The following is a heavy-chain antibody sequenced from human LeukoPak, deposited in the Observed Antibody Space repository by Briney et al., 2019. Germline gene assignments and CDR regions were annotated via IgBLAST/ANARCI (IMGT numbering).Heavy chain of an antibody. CDR3: ARVLRPKSSSWHHNWFDP. Sequence: ASVKVSCKASGYTFTSYYMHWVRQAPAQGLEWMGIINPSGGSTSYAQKFQGRVTMTRDTSTSTVYMELSSLRSEDTAVYYCARVLRPKSSSWHHNWFDPWGQGTLVTVSS. CDR1: GYTFTSYY. V-gene: IGHV1-46*01. J-gene: IGHJ5*02. CDR2: INPSGGST. D-gene: IGHD6-13*01.